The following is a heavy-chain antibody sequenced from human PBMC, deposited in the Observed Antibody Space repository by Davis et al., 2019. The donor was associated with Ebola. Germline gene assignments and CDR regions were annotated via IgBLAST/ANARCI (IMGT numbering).Heavy chain of an antibody. J-gene: IGHJ6*02. D-gene: IGHD2-15*01. CDR2: FDPEDGET. Sequence: ASVKVSCKVSGYTLTELSMHWVRQAPGKGLEWMGGFDPEDGETIYAQKFQGRVTMTRDTSTSTVYMELSSLRSEDTAVYYCARDEVDIVVVVAATPDYYYYGMDVWGQGTTVTVSS. V-gene: IGHV1-24*01. CDR1: GYTLTELS. CDR3: ARDEVDIVVVVAATPDYYYYGMDV.